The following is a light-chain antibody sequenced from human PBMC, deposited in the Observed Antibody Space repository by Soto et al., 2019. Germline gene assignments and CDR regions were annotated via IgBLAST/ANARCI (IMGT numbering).Light chain of an antibody. CDR3: QQYSNWWS. CDR1: QSINSN. J-gene: IGKJ1*01. CDR2: GAS. V-gene: IGKV3-15*01. Sequence: EIVMTQSPATLSVSPGERATLSCRASQSINSNLAWYQQKPGQAPRLLIYGASTRATGVPARFSGSGSGTEFTLTISSLQSEDFAVYHCQQYSNWWSFGQGTKVDIK.